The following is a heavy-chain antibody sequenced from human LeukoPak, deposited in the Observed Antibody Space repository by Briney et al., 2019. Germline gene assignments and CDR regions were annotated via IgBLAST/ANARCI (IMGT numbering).Heavy chain of an antibody. Sequence: GGSLRLSCAASGFTFSSYAMSWVRQAPGKGLEWVSAISGSGGSTYYTDSVKGRFTISRDNSKNTLYLQMNSLRAEDTAVYYCAKHSKYYDYVWGSYRTGAFDIWGQGTMVTVSS. D-gene: IGHD3-16*02. CDR1: GFTFSSYA. J-gene: IGHJ3*02. V-gene: IGHV3-23*01. CDR3: AKHSKYYDYVWGSYRTGAFDI. CDR2: ISGSGGST.